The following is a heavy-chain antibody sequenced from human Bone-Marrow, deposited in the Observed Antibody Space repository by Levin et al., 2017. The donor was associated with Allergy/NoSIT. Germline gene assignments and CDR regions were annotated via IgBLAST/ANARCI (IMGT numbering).Heavy chain of an antibody. CDR3: AIWGRTWYLES. D-gene: IGHD3-16*01. V-gene: IGHV4-31*03. CDR1: GGSISRAAHW. J-gene: IGHJ4*02. Sequence: SQTLSLTCSVSGGSISRAAHWWSWIRQHPGKGLEWVGHIYYSGTTSYNPSLKSRLTMSIDTSKNQFSLNLASVTAADTAVYYCAIWGRTWYLESWGQGTPVTVAS. CDR2: IYYSGTT.